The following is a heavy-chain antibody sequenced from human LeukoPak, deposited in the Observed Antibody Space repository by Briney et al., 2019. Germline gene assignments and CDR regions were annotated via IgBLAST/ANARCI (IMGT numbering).Heavy chain of an antibody. CDR3: ARVEDCSSTSCYGAFDI. CDR1: GYTFTSYG. J-gene: IGHJ3*02. Sequence: ASVKVSCKASGYTFTSYGISWVRQAPGQGLEWMGWISAYNGNTNYAQKLQGRVTMTTDTSTSTAYMELRSLRSDGTAVYYCARVEDCSSTSCYGAFDIWGQGTMVTVSS. D-gene: IGHD2-2*01. CDR2: ISAYNGNT. V-gene: IGHV1-18*01.